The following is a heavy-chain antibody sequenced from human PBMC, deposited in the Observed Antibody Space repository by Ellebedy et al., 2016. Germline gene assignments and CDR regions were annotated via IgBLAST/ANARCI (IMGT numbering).Heavy chain of an antibody. Sequence: GGSLRLXXVASGFTFSIYSMNWVRQAPGKGLEWVSYISSSSDTIYYADSVKGRFTISRDNAKNSLFLQMTSLRDEDTAVYYCAKDRDSAYYFYYGMDVWGQGTTVTVSS. V-gene: IGHV3-48*02. CDR1: GFTFSIYS. CDR3: AKDRDSAYYFYYGMDV. CDR2: ISSSSDTI. J-gene: IGHJ6*02. D-gene: IGHD1-26*01.